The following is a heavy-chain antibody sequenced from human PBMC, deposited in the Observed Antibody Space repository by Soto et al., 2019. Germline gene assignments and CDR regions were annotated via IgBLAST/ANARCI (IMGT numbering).Heavy chain of an antibody. V-gene: IGHV4-34*01. CDR2: INHSGST. CDR1: GGSFSGYY. D-gene: IGHD1-7*01. J-gene: IGHJ4*02. Sequence: SETLSLTCAVYGGSFSGYYWSWIRQPPGKGLEWIGEINHSGSTNYNPSLKSRVTISVDTSKNQFSPKLSSVTAADTAVYYCARRRGELRDFDYWGQGTLVTVSS. CDR3: ARRRGELRDFDY.